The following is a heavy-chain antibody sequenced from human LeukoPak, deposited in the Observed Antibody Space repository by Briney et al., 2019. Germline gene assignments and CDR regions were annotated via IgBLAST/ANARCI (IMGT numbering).Heavy chain of an antibody. J-gene: IGHJ6*03. V-gene: IGHV4-59*01. D-gene: IGHD3-16*01. Sequence: SETLSLTCTVSGGSTSRTYYWSWIRPPPGKGLEWIGYISYSGTTNYNPSLGSRVTISVDTSENQFSLKLISVTAADTAVYYCARGYIGRGTYDYYYMDVWGKGTTVTVSS. CDR1: GGSTSRTYY. CDR3: ARGYIGRGTYDYYYMDV. CDR2: ISYSGTT.